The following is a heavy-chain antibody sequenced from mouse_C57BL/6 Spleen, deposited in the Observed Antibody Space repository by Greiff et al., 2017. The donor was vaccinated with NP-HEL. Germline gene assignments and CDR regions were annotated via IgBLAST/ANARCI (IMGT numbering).Heavy chain of an antibody. Sequence: EVQLVESGEGLVKPGGSLKLSCAASGFTFSSYAMSWVRQTPEKRLEWVAYISSGGDYIYYADTVKGRVTISRDNARNTLYLQMSSLKSEDTAMYYCTREGDYDGYFDVWGTGTTVTVSS. CDR3: TREGDYDGYFDV. V-gene: IGHV5-9-1*02. CDR1: GFTFSSYA. CDR2: ISSGGDYI. J-gene: IGHJ1*03. D-gene: IGHD2-4*01.